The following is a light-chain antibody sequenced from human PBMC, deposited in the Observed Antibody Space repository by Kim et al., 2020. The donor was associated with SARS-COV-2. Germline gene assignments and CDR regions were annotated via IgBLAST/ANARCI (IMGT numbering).Light chain of an antibody. Sequence: GQRVTISFSGSSSNVGRFYVYWYQQLPGTAPKLLIHRDNQRPSGVPDRFSGSKSGTSASLAISGLRSEDEGDYYCAAWEVSLRGYVFGTGTKVTVL. V-gene: IGLV1-47*01. CDR3: AAWEVSLRGYV. CDR2: RDN. CDR1: SSNVGRFY. J-gene: IGLJ1*01.